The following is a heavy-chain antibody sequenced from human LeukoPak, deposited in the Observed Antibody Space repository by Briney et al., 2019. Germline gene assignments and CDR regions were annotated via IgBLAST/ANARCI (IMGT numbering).Heavy chain of an antibody. CDR2: ISAYNGNT. J-gene: IGHJ4*02. CDR1: GYTFTSYG. Sequence: ASVKVSCKASGYTFTSYGISWVRQAPGQGLEWMGWISAYNGNTNYAQKFQGRVTMTRDTSISTAYMELSRLRSDDTAVYYCARLDDDYWGQGTLVTVSS. CDR3: ARLDDDY. V-gene: IGHV1-18*01.